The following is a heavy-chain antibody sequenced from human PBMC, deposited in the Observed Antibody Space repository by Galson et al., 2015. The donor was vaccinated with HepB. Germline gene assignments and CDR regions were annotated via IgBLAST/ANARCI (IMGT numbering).Heavy chain of an antibody. Sequence: SVKVSCKASGGTFSSYTISWVRQAPGQGLEWMGRIIPILGIANYAQKFQGRVTITADKSTSTAYMELSSLRSEDTAVYYCARKGGSSDAFDIWGQGTMVTVSS. CDR1: GGTFSSYT. D-gene: IGHD2-15*01. J-gene: IGHJ3*02. V-gene: IGHV1-69*02. CDR3: ARKGGSSDAFDI. CDR2: IIPILGIA.